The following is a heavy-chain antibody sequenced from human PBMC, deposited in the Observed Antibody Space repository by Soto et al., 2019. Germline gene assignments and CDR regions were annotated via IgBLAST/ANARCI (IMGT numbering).Heavy chain of an antibody. Sequence: SETLSLTCAVYGGSFSGYYWSWIRQPPGKGLEWIGEINHSGSTNYNPSLKSRVTISVDTSKNQFSLKLSSVTAADTAVYYCAREASTSSYGNKAHYYMDVWGKGTTVTVSS. V-gene: IGHV4-34*01. CDR3: AREASTSSYGNKAHYYMDV. J-gene: IGHJ6*03. CDR1: GGSFSGYY. D-gene: IGHD5-18*01. CDR2: INHSGST.